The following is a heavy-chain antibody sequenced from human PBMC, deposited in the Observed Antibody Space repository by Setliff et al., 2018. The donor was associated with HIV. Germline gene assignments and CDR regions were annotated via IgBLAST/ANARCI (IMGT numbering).Heavy chain of an antibody. V-gene: IGHV3-30*04. D-gene: IGHD3-10*01. CDR3: TTDLIIRGVIIDGALR. Sequence: GGSLRLSCAASGFTLTDYPMHWVRQTPGNGLEWVAVIASHGNWHDYAASVKGRFTISRDDSKNMLYLQMNSLETEDTAVYYCTTDLIIRGVIIDGALRWGQGTLVTVSS. J-gene: IGHJ4*02. CDR2: IASHGNWH. CDR1: GFTLTDYP.